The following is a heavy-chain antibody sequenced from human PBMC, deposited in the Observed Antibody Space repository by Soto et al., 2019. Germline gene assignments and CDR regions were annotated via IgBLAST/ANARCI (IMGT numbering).Heavy chain of an antibody. D-gene: IGHD5-18*01. Sequence: QVQLVQSGAEVKKPGSSVKVSCKASGGTFSSSAITWVRQAPGQGLEWMGMIIPIFGTVNYAQKFQGRVTIPADESTSTAYLELSSLTSDDTAVYYCARGPTKQLWSVRYYYGMDVWGLGTTVTVSS. CDR2: IIPIFGTV. J-gene: IGHJ6*02. CDR1: GGTFSSSA. V-gene: IGHV1-69*18. CDR3: ARGPTKQLWSVRYYYGMDV.